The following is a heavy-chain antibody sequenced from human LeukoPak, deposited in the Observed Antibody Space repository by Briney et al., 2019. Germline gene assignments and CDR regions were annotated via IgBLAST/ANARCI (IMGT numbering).Heavy chain of an antibody. V-gene: IGHV3-7*03. Sequence: PGGSLRLSCLASGFTFSNSWMTWVRQAPGRGLEWVANIKEDGSDKQYVDSVRGRFTISRDNAKNSVSLQMDGLRAEDTAVYYCARDRYDILTGYSDDAFDIWGQGTMVTVSS. CDR3: ARDRYDILTGYSDDAFDI. CDR1: GFTFSNSW. CDR2: IKEDGSDK. D-gene: IGHD3-9*01. J-gene: IGHJ3*02.